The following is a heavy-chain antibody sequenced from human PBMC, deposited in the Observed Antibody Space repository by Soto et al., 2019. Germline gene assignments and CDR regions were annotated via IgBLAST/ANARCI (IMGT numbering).Heavy chain of an antibody. D-gene: IGHD3-10*01. CDR2: IYYSGST. CDR1: GGSVSSGDYY. CDR3: ARGGDGYYGSGSYFWCDY. J-gene: IGHJ4*02. Sequence: SGTLALACTVSGGSVSSGDYYCSWIRQPPGKGLEWIGYIYYSGSTYYNPSPKSRVTISVDTSKNQFSLKLSSVTAADTAVYYCARGGDGYYGSGSYFWCDYWGQGTLVTVS. V-gene: IGHV4-30-4*01.